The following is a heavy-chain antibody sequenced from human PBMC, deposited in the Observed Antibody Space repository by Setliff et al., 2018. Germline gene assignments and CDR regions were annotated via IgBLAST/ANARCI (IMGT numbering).Heavy chain of an antibody. D-gene: IGHD4-17*01. CDR1: GYSLSNYV. CDR2: ISTKTGDP. J-gene: IGHJ4*01. V-gene: IGHV7-4-1*02. CDR3: ARADHLVTTTFDY. Sequence: ASVKVSCKASGYSLSNYVMNWVRQAPGQGLEWMGWISTKTGDPSYAQGYTGRFAFSLDTSDSTTYLDISTLKAEDTATYFCARADHLVTTTFDYWGQGTLVTVSS.